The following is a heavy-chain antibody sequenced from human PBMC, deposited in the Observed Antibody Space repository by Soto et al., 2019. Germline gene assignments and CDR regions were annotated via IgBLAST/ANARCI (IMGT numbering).Heavy chain of an antibody. J-gene: IGHJ4*02. CDR3: AKSGARWVQTPFDY. CDR2: ISWSGDTI. D-gene: IGHD5-18*01. CDR1: GFTFDDYA. Sequence: EVQLVESGGGLVQPGRSLRLSCGASGFTFDDYAMHWVLQALGQGLEWVSGISWSGDTIGYADSVKGRFSISRDSANNSLYLQMNSLRTEDTAFYYCAKSGARWVQTPFDYWGLGTLVPVSS. V-gene: IGHV3-9*01.